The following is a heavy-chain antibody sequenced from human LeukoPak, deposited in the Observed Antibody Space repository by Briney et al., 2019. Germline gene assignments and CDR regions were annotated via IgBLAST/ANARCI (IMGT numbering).Heavy chain of an antibody. CDR3: ARARIAAAGARVSYYGMDV. D-gene: IGHD6-13*01. V-gene: IGHV3-11*01. CDR1: GFTFSDYY. J-gene: IGHJ6*02. Sequence: GGSLRLSCAASGFTFSDYYMSWIRQAPGKGREWVSYISSSGSTIYYADSVKGRFTISRDNAKTSLYLQMNSLRAEDTAVYYCARARIAAAGARVSYYGMDVWGQGTTVTVSS. CDR2: ISSSGSTI.